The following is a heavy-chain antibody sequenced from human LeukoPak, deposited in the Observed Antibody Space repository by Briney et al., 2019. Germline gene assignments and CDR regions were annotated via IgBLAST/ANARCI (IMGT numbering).Heavy chain of an antibody. CDR3: AGDQRYCSSTSCRWFDP. CDR2: ISAYNGNT. J-gene: IGHJ5*02. CDR1: GYTFTSYG. D-gene: IGHD2-2*01. V-gene: IGHV1-18*01. Sequence: WASVKVSCKASGYTFTSYGISWVRQAPGQGLEWMGWISAYNGNTNYAQKLQGRVTMTTDTSTSTAYMELRSLRSDDTAVYYCAGDQRYCSSTSCRWFDPWGQGTLVTVSS.